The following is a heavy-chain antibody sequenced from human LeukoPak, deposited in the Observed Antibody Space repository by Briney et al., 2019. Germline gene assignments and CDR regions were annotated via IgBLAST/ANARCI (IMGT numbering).Heavy chain of an antibody. CDR2: IYTSGST. CDR1: GGSISSYY. V-gene: IGHV4-4*09. J-gene: IGHJ6*03. CDR3: ARRWLFSYMDV. Sequence: SETLSLTCTVSGGSISSYYWSWIRQPPGKGLEWIGYIYTSGSTNYNPSPKSRVTISVDTSKNQFSLKLSSVTAADTAVYYCARRWLFSYMDVWGKGTTVTVSS. D-gene: IGHD3-9*01.